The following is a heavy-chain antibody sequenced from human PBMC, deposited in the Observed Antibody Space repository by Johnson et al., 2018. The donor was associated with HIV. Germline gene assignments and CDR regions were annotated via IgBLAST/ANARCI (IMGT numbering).Heavy chain of an antibody. CDR2: TSYDGSNT. Sequence: QVQLVESGGGVVRPGGSLRLSCAASGFTFSSYGIHWVRQAPGKGLEWVTVTSYDGSNTYSGDSVKGRFTISSDNAKNTLYLQMNSLRADDTAVYFCARERPGDRSASSHAFCIWGQGTMVNVSS. J-gene: IGHJ3*02. D-gene: IGHD6-6*01. CDR3: ARERPGDRSASSHAFCI. V-gene: IGHV3-30*03. CDR1: GFTFSSYG.